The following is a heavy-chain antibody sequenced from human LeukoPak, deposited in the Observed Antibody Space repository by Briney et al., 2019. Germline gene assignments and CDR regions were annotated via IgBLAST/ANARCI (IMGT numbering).Heavy chain of an antibody. CDR1: GFTFSNYG. Sequence: GGSLRLSCAASGFTFSNYGMHWVRQAPGKGQEWVAFIRYDGSNKDYADSVKGRFTISRDNSKNNLYLQMNSLRAEDTAVYYCAKDGYNYSDYWGQGTLVTVSS. CDR2: IRYDGSNK. J-gene: IGHJ4*02. V-gene: IGHV3-30*02. CDR3: AKDGYNYSDY. D-gene: IGHD5-24*01.